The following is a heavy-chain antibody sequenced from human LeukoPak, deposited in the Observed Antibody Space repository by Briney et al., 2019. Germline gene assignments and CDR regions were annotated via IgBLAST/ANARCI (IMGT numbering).Heavy chain of an antibody. D-gene: IGHD3-16*02. CDR3: AGPTPSIWDYVWGSYRYG. Sequence: PSETLSLTCTVSGGSISSSSYYWGWIRQPPGKGLEWIGSIYYSGSTYYNPSLKSRVTISVDTSKNQFSLKLSSVTAADTAVYYCAGPTPSIWDYVWGSYRYGWGQGTLVTVSS. CDR2: IYYSGST. J-gene: IGHJ4*02. CDR1: GGSISSSSYY. V-gene: IGHV4-39*07.